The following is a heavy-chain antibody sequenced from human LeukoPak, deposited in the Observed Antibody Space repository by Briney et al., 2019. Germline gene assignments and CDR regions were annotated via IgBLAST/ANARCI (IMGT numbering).Heavy chain of an antibody. D-gene: IGHD2-15*01. J-gene: IGHJ6*03. Sequence: PSETLSLTCTVSGGSINSYYWSWIRQPAGKGLEWIGRIYTSGSTNYNPSLKSRVTMSVDTSKNQFSLKLSSVTAADTAVYYCARDGYCSGGSCYSVYYYYYYMDVWGKGTTVTVSS. V-gene: IGHV4-4*07. CDR2: IYTSGST. CDR1: GGSINSYY. CDR3: ARDGYCSGGSCYSVYYYYYYMDV.